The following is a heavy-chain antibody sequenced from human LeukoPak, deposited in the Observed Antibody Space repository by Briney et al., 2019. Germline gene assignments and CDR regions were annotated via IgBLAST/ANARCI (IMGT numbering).Heavy chain of an antibody. V-gene: IGHV3-48*02. CDR2: ISSSSSTI. CDR1: GFTFSSYS. J-gene: IGHJ1*01. D-gene: IGHD6-13*01. CDR3: ARAALGGQRQLVEYFQH. Sequence: GGSLRLSCAASGFTFSSYSMNWVRQAPGKGLEWVSYISSSSSTIYYADSVKGRFTISRDNAKNSLYLQMNSLRDEDTAVYYCARAALGGQRQLVEYFQHWGQGTLVTVSS.